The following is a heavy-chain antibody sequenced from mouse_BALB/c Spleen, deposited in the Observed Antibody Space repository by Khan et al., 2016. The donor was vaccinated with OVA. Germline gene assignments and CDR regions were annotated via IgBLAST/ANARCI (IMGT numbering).Heavy chain of an antibody. V-gene: IGHV1-4*01. J-gene: IGHJ4*01. CDR3: ARDFHYYGSRGALDY. Sequence: QVQLKQSGAELARPGASVKMSCKASGYTFTSYSMHWIKQRPGQGLEWIGNINPSNAYTNYNQKFKDKATLTADKSSSTAYMQLSSLTSEDSAVYYCARDFHYYGSRGALDYWGHGTSVTVSS. CDR1: GYTFTSYS. CDR2: INPSNAYT. D-gene: IGHD1-1*01.